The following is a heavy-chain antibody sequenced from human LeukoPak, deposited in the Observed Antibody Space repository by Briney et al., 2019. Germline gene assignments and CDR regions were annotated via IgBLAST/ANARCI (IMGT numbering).Heavy chain of an antibody. CDR1: GFTFSSYS. D-gene: IGHD5-12*01. V-gene: IGHV3-21*01. CDR3: ARAVDIVATGDFDY. J-gene: IGHJ4*02. Sequence: GGSLRLSCAASGFTFSSYSMNWVRQAPGKGLEWVSSISSSSSYIYYADSVKGRFTISRDNAKNSLYLQMNSLRAEDTAVYYCARAVDIVATGDFDYWGQGTLVTVSS. CDR2: ISSSSSYI.